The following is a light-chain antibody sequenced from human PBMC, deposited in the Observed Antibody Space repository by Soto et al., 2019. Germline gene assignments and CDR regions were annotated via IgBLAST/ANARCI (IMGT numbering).Light chain of an antibody. J-gene: IGLJ2*01. CDR3: QFYDTSLSGSV. CDR1: SSNIGAGYD. V-gene: IGLV1-40*01. CDR2: GNS. Sequence: QSVLTQPPSVSGAPGQRVTISCTGSSSNIGAGYDIHWYQQLPGAAPKLLISGNSNRPSGVPDRFSGSKSGTSASLAIAGLQAEDEADYYCQFYDTSLSGSVFGGGTKLTVL.